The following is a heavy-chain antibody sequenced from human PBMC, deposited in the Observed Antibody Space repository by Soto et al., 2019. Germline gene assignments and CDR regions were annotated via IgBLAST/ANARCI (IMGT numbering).Heavy chain of an antibody. CDR3: ARQVVVAGTPYYYYYYGMDV. CDR1: GYSFTSYW. CDR2: IDPSDSYT. Sequence: GESLKISCKGSGYSFTSYWISWVRQMPGKGLEWMGRIDPSDSYTNYSPSFQGHVTISADKSISTAYLQWSSLKASDTAMYYCARQVVVAGTPYYYYYYGMDVWGQGTTVTVSS. V-gene: IGHV5-10-1*01. D-gene: IGHD2-15*01. J-gene: IGHJ6*02.